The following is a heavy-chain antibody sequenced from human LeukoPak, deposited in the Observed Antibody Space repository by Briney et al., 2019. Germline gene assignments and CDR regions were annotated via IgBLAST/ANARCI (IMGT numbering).Heavy chain of an antibody. CDR1: GGTFSSYA. CDR2: IIPIFGTA. J-gene: IGHJ6*03. Sequence: SVKVSCKASGGTFSSYAISWVRQAPGQGLEWMGGIIPIFGTANYAQKFQGRVTITTDESTSTAYMELSSLRSEDTAVYYCARGTDVVPAATYYYYMDVWGKGTTVTVSS. V-gene: IGHV1-69*05. CDR3: ARGTDVVPAATYYYYMDV. D-gene: IGHD2-2*01.